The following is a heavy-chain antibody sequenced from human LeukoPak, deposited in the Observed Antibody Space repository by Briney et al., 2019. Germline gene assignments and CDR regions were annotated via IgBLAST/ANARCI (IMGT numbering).Heavy chain of an antibody. J-gene: IGHJ6*03. V-gene: IGHV4-34*01. D-gene: IGHD3-3*01. CDR2: INHSGST. CDR3: ARVPWSGYPRYYYYYMDV. Sequence: SETLSLTCAVYGGSFSGYYWSWIRQPPGKGLEWIGEINHSGSTNYNPSLKSRVTISVDTSKNQFSLKLSSVTAADTAVYYCARVPWSGYPRYYYYYMDVWGKGTTVTVSS. CDR1: GGSFSGYY.